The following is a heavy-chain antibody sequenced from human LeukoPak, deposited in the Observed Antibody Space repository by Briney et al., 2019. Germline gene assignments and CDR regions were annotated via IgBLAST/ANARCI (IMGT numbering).Heavy chain of an antibody. CDR3: GRGGRRDGYNYDFDY. CDR2: ITPNSGGK. D-gene: IGHD5-24*01. J-gene: IGHJ4*02. CDR1: GYTFTGYF. V-gene: IGHV1-2*02. Sequence: GPSVKVSCKASGYTFTGYFMHWVRQAPGQGLEWMGWITPNSGGKNYAQKFQGRVTMTRDTSISTAYMALSRLRLDTTPLDYCGRGGRRDGYNYDFDYWGQGTLVTVSS.